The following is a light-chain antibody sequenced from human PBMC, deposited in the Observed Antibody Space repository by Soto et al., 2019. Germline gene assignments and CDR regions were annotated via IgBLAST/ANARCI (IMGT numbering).Light chain of an antibody. CDR2: GAS. J-gene: IGKJ1*01. CDR3: QQYNNWWT. CDR1: QSVSSS. V-gene: IGKV3-15*01. Sequence: EIVMTQSPATLSVSPGERATLSCRASQSVSSSLAWYQQKPGQAPRLLIYGASTRATGIPARCSGSGSGTEFTLTISSLQAEDFAVYYCQQYNNWWTVGQGTKVEIK.